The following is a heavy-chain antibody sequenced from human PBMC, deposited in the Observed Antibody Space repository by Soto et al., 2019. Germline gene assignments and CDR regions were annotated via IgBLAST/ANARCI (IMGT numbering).Heavy chain of an antibody. J-gene: IGHJ4*02. D-gene: IGHD3-22*01. CDR1: GFTFSDHA. Sequence: QVQVVESGGGVVQPGRSLRLSCAVSGFTFSDHAMHWVRQAPGKGLDWVAAISYDGSKKDYADSVKGRFTMSRDNSKNTLFLQMNSLRAEDTAVYYCAKDKYFYDSSGDTLDYWGQGTLVMVSS. V-gene: IGHV3-30*18. CDR3: AKDKYFYDSSGDTLDY. CDR2: ISYDGSKK.